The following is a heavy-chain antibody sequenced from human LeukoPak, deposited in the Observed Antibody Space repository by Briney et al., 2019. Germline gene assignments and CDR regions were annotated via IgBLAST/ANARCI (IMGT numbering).Heavy chain of an antibody. D-gene: IGHD5-24*01. CDR3: ARVRDGYNIDY. J-gene: IGHJ4*02. Sequence: SETLSLTCTVSGGSISSSSYYWGWIRQPPGKGLEWIGSIYYSGSTYYNPSLKSRVTISVDTSKNQFSLKLSSVTAADTAVYYCARVRDGYNIDYWGQGTLVTVSS. CDR1: GGSISSSSYY. CDR2: IYYSGST. V-gene: IGHV4-39*07.